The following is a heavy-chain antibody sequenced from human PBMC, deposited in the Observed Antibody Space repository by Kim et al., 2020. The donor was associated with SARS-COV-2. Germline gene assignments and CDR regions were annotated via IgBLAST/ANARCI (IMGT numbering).Heavy chain of an antibody. D-gene: IGHD2-2*01. J-gene: IGHJ4*02. CDR3: AKCQFGNSRTSHCRDFDY. Sequence: GGSLRLSCAASGFTFSSYGMHWVRQAPGKGLEWVAVISYDGSNKYYADSVKGRFTISRDNSKNTLYLQMNSLRAEDTAVYYCAKCQFGNSRTSHCRDFDYWGQGTLVTVSS. CDR1: GFTFSSYG. V-gene: IGHV3-30*18. CDR2: ISYDGSNK.